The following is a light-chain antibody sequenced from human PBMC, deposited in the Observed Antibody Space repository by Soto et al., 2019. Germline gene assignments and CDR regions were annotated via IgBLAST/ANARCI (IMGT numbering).Light chain of an antibody. J-gene: IGKJ5*01. Sequence: EIVLTQSPATLCLSPGERATLSCRASQRIXNFLAWYISRPGQAPRFLXDDASKMAAGGPARFSGSGSGTDFTLTISILEPEDFAVYYCQQRSSGTSTFGQGTRLEIK. V-gene: IGKV3-11*01. CDR2: DAS. CDR3: QQRSSGTST. CDR1: QRIXNF.